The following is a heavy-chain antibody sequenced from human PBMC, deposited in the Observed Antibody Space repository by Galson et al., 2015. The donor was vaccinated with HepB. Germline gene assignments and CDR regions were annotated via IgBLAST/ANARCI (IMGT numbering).Heavy chain of an antibody. Sequence: SLRLSCAASGFTFSSFVMNWVRQAPGKGLEWVSTISISGDNTYYADSVKGRFTISKDYSKSTLSLQMNSLRVEDTAVYYCARRGLISDAFDIWGQGTMVTVSS. V-gene: IGHV3-23*01. CDR3: ARRGLISDAFDI. J-gene: IGHJ3*02. D-gene: IGHD3-16*01. CDR1: GFTFSSFV. CDR2: ISISGDNT.